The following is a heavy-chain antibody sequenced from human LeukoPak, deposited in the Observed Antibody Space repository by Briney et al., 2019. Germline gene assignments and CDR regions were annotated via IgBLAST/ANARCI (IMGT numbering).Heavy chain of an antibody. J-gene: IGHJ3*02. V-gene: IGHV4-59*01. Sequence: SETLSLTCTVSGGSISSYYWSWIRQPPGKGLEWIGYIYYTGSTNSNPSLKSRVTISVDTSKNQFSLKLSSVTAADTAVYYCARAPSSIYDAFDIWGQGTMVTVSS. CDR1: GGSISSYY. D-gene: IGHD4-11*01. CDR3: ARAPSSIYDAFDI. CDR2: IYYTGST.